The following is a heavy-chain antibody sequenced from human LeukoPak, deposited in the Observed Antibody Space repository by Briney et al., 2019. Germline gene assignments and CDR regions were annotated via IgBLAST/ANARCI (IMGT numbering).Heavy chain of an antibody. CDR1: GFTFSSYA. J-gene: IGHJ4*02. CDR2: ISGSGGST. CDR3: AKGPRRWFGELLFFDY. Sequence: GGSLRLSCAASGFTFSSYAISWVRQAPGKGLEWVSAISGSGGSTYYADSVKGRFTISRDNSKNTLYLQMNSLRAEDTAVYYCAKGPRRWFGELLFFDYWGQGTLVTVSS. D-gene: IGHD3-10*01. V-gene: IGHV3-23*01.